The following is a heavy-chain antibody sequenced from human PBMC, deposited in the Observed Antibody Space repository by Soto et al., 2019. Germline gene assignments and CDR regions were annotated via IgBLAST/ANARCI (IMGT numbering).Heavy chain of an antibody. D-gene: IGHD6-13*01. CDR2: INAGNGNT. J-gene: IGHJ6*02. CDR1: GYTFTSYA. Sequence: ASVKVSCKASGYTFTSYAMHWVRQAPGQRLEWMGWINAGNGNTKYSQKFQGRVTITRDTSASTAYMELSSLRSEDTAVYYCARDLCSIAAAPRCPVGWGYYYGMDVWGQGTTVTVSS. CDR3: ARDLCSIAAAPRCPVGWGYYYGMDV. V-gene: IGHV1-3*01.